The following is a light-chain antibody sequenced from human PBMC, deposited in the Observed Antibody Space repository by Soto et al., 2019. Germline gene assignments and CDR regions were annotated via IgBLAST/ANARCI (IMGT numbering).Light chain of an antibody. CDR2: GAS. V-gene: IGKV3-15*01. CDR3: QQYNAWRA. Sequence: IVMTQSPATLSVSPGERATLSCRASQSVSSDLAWYQQKPGQVPRLLIYGASTRATGVPARFSGSGSGTEFTLTISSLQSEDFAVYYCQQYNAWRAFGQGTKVDIK. J-gene: IGKJ1*01. CDR1: QSVSSD.